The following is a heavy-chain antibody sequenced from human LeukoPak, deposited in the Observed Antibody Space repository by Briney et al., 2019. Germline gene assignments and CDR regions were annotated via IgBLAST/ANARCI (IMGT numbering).Heavy chain of an antibody. CDR2: MSPKNGNT. Sequence: ASARVSCKASGYTFTNNDINWVRQATGQGLEWLGWMSPKNGNTGYAQKFHDRVTLTRDTSITTAYLELSSLTYEDTAVYYCVRGNAVSGDYWGQGTLVTVSS. CDR1: GYTFTNND. V-gene: IGHV1-8*01. J-gene: IGHJ4*02. CDR3: VRGNAVSGDY. D-gene: IGHD6-19*01.